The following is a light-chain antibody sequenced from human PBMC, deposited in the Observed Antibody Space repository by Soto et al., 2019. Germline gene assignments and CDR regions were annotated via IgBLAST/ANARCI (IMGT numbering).Light chain of an antibody. CDR1: QSVSSTY. V-gene: IGKV3-20*01. J-gene: IGKJ2*01. CDR2: GAS. Sequence: EIVLTQSPGTLSLSPGERATLSCRASQSVSSTYLAWYQQKLGQAPRLLIYGASIRATGITDRFSGSGFGTDFTLTISRLEPEDFAVYYCQQYGSSPRTFGQGTKLDIK. CDR3: QQYGSSPRT.